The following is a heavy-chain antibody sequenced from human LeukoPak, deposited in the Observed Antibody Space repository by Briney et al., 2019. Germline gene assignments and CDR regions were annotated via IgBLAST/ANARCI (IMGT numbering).Heavy chain of an antibody. CDR3: ARDRGGYYFDY. CDR2: IYYSGST. V-gene: IGHV4-59*01. CDR1: GGSISSYY. J-gene: IGHJ4*02. Sequence: SETLSLTCTVSGGSISSYYWSWIRQPPGKGLEWIGYIYYSGSTNYNPSLKSRVTISEDTSKNQFSLKLSSVTAADTAVYYCARDRGGYYFDYWGQGTLVTVSS. D-gene: IGHD3-22*01.